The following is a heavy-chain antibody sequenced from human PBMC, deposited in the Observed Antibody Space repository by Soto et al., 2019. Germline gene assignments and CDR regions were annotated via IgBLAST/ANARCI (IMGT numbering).Heavy chain of an antibody. CDR3: ARGDYYDTNGPFSDAFDI. CDR2: IKPDGSEK. V-gene: IGHV3-7*04. Sequence: GGSLRLSCASSGCPFSTYWMSWVRQAPGKGLEWVANIKPDGSEKWYVDSVKGRFSISRDNAKHSLYLQMSSLRAEDTAVYYCARGDYYDTNGPFSDAFDIWGQGTMVTVSS. J-gene: IGHJ3*02. CDR1: GCPFSTYW. D-gene: IGHD3-22*01.